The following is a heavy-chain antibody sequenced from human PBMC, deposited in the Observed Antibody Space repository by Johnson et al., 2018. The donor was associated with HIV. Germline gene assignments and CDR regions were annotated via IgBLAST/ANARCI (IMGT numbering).Heavy chain of an antibody. Sequence: EQLVESGGGLVQPGGSLRLSCVASELTSSNYAISWVRQAPGQGLEWVSAISASGRDIYYADSVKGRFTISRDNSKNTLYLKMNSLSAEDTALYYCAREFESPENDFWSGDDAFDIWGQGAMVTVSS. V-gene: IGHV3-23*04. J-gene: IGHJ3*02. CDR2: ISASGRDI. CDR3: AREFESPENDFWSGDDAFDI. D-gene: IGHD3-3*01. CDR1: ELTSSNYA.